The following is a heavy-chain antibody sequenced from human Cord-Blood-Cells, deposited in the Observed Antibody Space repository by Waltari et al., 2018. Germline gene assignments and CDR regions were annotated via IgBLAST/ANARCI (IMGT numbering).Heavy chain of an antibody. D-gene: IGHD3-22*01. CDR1: GGSFSGYY. J-gene: IGHJ4*02. CDR2: INHSGST. Sequence: QVQLQQWGAGLLKPSETLSLTCAVYGGSFSGYYWSWIRQPPGKGLEWIGEINHSGSTNDTPSLKSRVTISVDTSKNQFSRKLSAVTAADTAVYYCVRGDSSGYYFDYWGQGTLVTVSS. CDR3: VRGDSSGYYFDY. V-gene: IGHV4-34*01.